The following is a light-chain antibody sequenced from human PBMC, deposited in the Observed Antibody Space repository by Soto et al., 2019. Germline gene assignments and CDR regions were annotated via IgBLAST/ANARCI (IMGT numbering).Light chain of an antibody. CDR1: SSDVGAYDY. CDR2: AVS. CDR3: SSYTRSNSVV. V-gene: IGLV2-14*03. J-gene: IGLJ2*01. Sequence: QSALTQPASVSGSPGQSITISCTGTSSDVGAYDYVSWYQQHPGKAPKLMIYAVSNRPSGVSNRFSGSKSDNTASLTISGLQAEDEADYYCSSYTRSNSVVFGGGTTVTVL.